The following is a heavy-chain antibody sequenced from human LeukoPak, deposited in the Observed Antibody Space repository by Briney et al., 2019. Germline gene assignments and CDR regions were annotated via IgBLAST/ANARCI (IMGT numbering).Heavy chain of an antibody. CDR2: INAGNGNT. Sequence: PWASVKVSCKASGYTFTSYAMDWVRQAPGQRLEWMGWINAGNGNTKYSQKFQGRVTITRDTSASTAYMELSSLRSEDTAVYYCARDNQQWLVRPGAFDIWGQGTMVTVSS. J-gene: IGHJ3*02. D-gene: IGHD6-19*01. CDR3: ARDNQQWLVRPGAFDI. V-gene: IGHV1-3*01. CDR1: GYTFTSYA.